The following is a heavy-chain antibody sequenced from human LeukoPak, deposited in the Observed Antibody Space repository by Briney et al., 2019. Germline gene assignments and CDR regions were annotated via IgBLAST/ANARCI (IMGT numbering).Heavy chain of an antibody. V-gene: IGHV4-34*12. CDR2: VIHSGST. CDR1: GGSFSGYY. CDR3: ARAVSPYYYYYMDV. J-gene: IGHJ6*03. D-gene: IGHD3-22*01. Sequence: SETLSLTCAVYGGSFSGYYWSWIRQPPGKGLEWVGEVIHSGSTNYIPSLKGRVTISVDTSKNQFSLRVSSVTAADTAVYYCARAVSPYYYYYMDVWGKGTTVTVSS.